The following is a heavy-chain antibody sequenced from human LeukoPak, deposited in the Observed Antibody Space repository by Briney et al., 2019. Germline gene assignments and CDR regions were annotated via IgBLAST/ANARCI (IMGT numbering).Heavy chain of an antibody. V-gene: IGHV3-48*01. CDR3: ARIHGGYPFDH. J-gene: IGHJ4*02. CDR2: ISSSSPTI. Sequence: GSLRLACSASGFIFSSYGMNWGRQAPGKGLEWGSYISSSSPTIYYADSVKVRFTISRDNAKNSLYLQMNSLTAEDTAVYYCARIHGGYPFDHWGKGTLVTVSS. D-gene: IGHD2-15*01. CDR1: GFIFSSYG.